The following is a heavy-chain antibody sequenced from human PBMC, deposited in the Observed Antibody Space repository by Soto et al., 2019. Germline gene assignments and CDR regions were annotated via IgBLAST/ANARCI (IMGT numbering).Heavy chain of an antibody. D-gene: IGHD3-10*01. CDR1: GFTFSSYA. J-gene: IGHJ4*02. CDR2: ISYDGSNK. V-gene: IGHV3-30-3*01. Sequence: PGGSLRLSCAASGFTFSSYAMHWVRQAPGKGLEWVAVISYDGSNKYYADSVKGRFTISRDNSKNTLYLQMNSLRAEDTAVYYCARDQGGSYSAYWGQGTLVTVSS. CDR3: ARDQGGSYSAY.